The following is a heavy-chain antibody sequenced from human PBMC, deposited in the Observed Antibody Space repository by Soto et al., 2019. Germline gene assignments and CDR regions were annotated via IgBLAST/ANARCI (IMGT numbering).Heavy chain of an antibody. CDR3: AHRVLRTVFGLVTTTAIYFNF. CDR1: GFSLTTSGVG. CDR2: IYWDDDK. J-gene: IGHJ4*02. D-gene: IGHD3-3*01. V-gene: IGHV2-5*02. Sequence: QITLNESGPTVVRPTETLTLTCRFSGFSLTTSGVGVGWIRQSPGKAPEWLALIYWDDDKRYSASLKSRLTITMDTSKNQAVLTVSDLDPTDTATYYCAHRVLRTVFGLVTTTAIYFNFWGQGTPVAVSS.